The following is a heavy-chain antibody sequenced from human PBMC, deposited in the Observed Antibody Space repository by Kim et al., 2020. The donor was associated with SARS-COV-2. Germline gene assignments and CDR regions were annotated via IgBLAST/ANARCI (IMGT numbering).Heavy chain of an antibody. CDR1: GFTFSSYA. CDR2: ISGSGGST. J-gene: IGHJ4*02. CDR3: ANLLWFGEKGDY. Sequence: GGSLRLSCAASGFTFSSYAMSWVRQAPGKGLEWVSAISGSGGSTYYADSVKGRFTISRDNSKNTLYLQMNSLRAEDTAVYYCANLLWFGEKGDYWGQGTLVTVSS. D-gene: IGHD3-10*01. V-gene: IGHV3-23*01.